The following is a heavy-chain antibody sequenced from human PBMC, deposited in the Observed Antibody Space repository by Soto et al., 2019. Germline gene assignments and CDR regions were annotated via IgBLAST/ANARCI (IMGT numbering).Heavy chain of an antibody. J-gene: IGHJ4*02. D-gene: IGHD3-3*01. Sequence: ASVNVSCKASGGTFSSYAISWVRQAPGQGLEWMGGIIPIFGTANYAQKFQGRVTITTDTSTSTAYMELSSLRSEDTAVYYCARRGNYDFWSGYYQYYFDYWGQGTLVTVSS. CDR1: GGTFSSYA. V-gene: IGHV1-69*05. CDR3: ARRGNYDFWSGYYQYYFDY. CDR2: IIPIFGTA.